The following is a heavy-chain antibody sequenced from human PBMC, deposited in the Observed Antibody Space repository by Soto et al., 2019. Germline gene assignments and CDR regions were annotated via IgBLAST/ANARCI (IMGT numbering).Heavy chain of an antibody. CDR3: ARLGLFRYCDGPGYFDY. V-gene: IGHV4-39*01. CDR1: GGSISSSSYY. J-gene: IGHJ4*01. D-gene: IGHD3-9*01. CDR2: IYYSGST. Sequence: QLQLQESGPGLVKPSETLSLTCTVSGGSISSSSYYWGWIRQPPGKGLEWIGSIYYSGSTYYNPSAKSLVTTSVAPTKTQFSLKQSSVTAADPAVYYCARLGLFRYCDGPGYFDYWGQGTLVTVSS.